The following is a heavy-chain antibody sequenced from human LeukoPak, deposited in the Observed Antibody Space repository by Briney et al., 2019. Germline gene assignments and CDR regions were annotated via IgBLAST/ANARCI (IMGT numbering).Heavy chain of an antibody. Sequence: SETLSLTCTVSGGSMSSHYWSWIRQPPGKGLEWIGYIYYSGSTNYNPSLKSRVTISVDTSKNQFSLKLSSVTAADTAVYYCARVSAPATVKLWDYYYYMDVWGKGTTVTVSS. V-gene: IGHV4-59*11. D-gene: IGHD5-18*01. CDR2: IYYSGST. CDR1: GGSMSSHY. J-gene: IGHJ6*03. CDR3: ARVSAPATVKLWDYYYYMDV.